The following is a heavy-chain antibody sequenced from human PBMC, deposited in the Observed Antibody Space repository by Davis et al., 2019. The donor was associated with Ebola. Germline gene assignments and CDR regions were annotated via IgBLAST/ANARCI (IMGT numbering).Heavy chain of an antibody. Sequence: AASVKVSCKASGYTFNLYGISWVRQAPGQGLEWMGWISAYNGNTNYAQKLQGRVTMTTDTSTSTAYMELRSLRSDDTAVYYCTRELWIQPPDYWGQGTLVTVSS. CDR3: TRELWIQPPDY. D-gene: IGHD5-18*01. CDR2: ISAYNGNT. J-gene: IGHJ4*02. CDR1: GYTFNLYG. V-gene: IGHV1-18*01.